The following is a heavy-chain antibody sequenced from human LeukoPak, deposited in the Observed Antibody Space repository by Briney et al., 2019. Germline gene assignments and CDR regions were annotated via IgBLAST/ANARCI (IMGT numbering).Heavy chain of an antibody. CDR1: GYSISSGYY. CDR2: IYHSGST. D-gene: IGHD2-2*01. CDR3: ARNAQYCSSTSCYFFDY. J-gene: IGHJ4*02. V-gene: IGHV4-38-2*01. Sequence: PSETLSLTCAVSGYSISSGYYWGWTRQPPGKGLAWIGSIYHSGSTYYNPSLKSRVTISVDTSKNHFSLKLSSVTAADTAVYYCARNAQYCSSTSCYFFDYWGQGTLVTVSS.